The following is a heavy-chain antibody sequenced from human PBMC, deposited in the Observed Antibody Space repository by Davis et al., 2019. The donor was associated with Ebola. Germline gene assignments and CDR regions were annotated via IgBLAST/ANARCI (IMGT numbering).Heavy chain of an antibody. J-gene: IGHJ6*02. CDR3: ARSRLVRYYYYCGMDV. V-gene: IGHV4-34*01. CDR1: GGSISSYY. D-gene: IGHD6-6*01. Sequence: SETLSLTCTVSGGSISSYYWSWIRQPPGKGLEWIGEINHSGSTNYNPSLKSRVTISVDTSKNQFSLKLSSVTAADTAVYYCARSRLVRYYYYCGMDVWGQGTTVTVSS. CDR2: INHSGST.